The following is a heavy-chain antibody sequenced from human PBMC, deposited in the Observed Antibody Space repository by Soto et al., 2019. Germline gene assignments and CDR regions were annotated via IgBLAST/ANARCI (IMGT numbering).Heavy chain of an antibody. CDR3: ARHGSY. CDR2: XXFXXXX. V-gene: IGHV4-39*01. CDR1: GVSISSSSYY. J-gene: IGHJ4*02. Sequence: PSEPRSLTCTVSGVSISSSSYYWGWIRQTPGRXXDWXGXXXFXXXXYYNPSIKSLVTISVDRSNNQFSLNLTSVTAADTALYYCARHGSYWGPGTLVTVSS.